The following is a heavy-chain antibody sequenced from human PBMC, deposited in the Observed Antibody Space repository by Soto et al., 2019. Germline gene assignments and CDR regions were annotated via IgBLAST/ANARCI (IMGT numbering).Heavy chain of an antibody. V-gene: IGHV3-30*18. CDR3: AKAPYCSGGSCYSSSYYYGMDV. CDR2: ISYDGSNK. CDR1: GFTFSSYG. D-gene: IGHD2-15*01. J-gene: IGHJ6*02. Sequence: QVQLVESGGGVVQPGRSLRLSCAASGFTFSSYGMHWVRQAPGKGLEWVAVISYDGSNKYYADSVKGRFTISRDNSKNTLYLQMNSLRAEDTAVYYCAKAPYCSGGSCYSSSYYYGMDVWGQGTTLTVSS.